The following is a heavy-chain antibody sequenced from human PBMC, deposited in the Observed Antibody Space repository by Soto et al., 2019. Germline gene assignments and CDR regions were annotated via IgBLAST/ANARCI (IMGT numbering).Heavy chain of an antibody. V-gene: IGHV3-30*03. D-gene: IGHD1-26*01. CDR1: GFTFNIYG. CDR2: ISYDSTKT. Sequence: SLRLSCAASGFTFNIYGMHWVRQVPGNGLEWVAFISYDSTKTYYADSVKGRFTISRDNSNSALYVQMNSLTGEDTAVYYCARTRSAWSDFHYYSLDVWGQGTTVTVSS. J-gene: IGHJ6*02. CDR3: ARTRSAWSDFHYYSLDV.